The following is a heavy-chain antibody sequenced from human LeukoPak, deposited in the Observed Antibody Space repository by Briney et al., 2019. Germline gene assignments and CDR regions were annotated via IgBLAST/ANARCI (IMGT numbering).Heavy chain of an antibody. CDR1: GFTFSSYG. V-gene: IGHV3-30*02. J-gene: IGHJ3*02. CDR2: IRYDGSNE. D-gene: IGHD2-15*01. CDR3: AKDPQQVAAPEITPGNAFDI. Sequence: PGGSLRLSCAASGFTFSSYGMHWVRQAPGKGLEWVAFIRYDGSNEYYADSVKGRFTISRDNSKNTLYLQMNSLRAEDTAVYYCAKDPQQVAAPEITPGNAFDIWGQGAMVTVSS.